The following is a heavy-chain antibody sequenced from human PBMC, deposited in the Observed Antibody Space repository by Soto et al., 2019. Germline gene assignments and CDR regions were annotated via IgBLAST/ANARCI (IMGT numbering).Heavy chain of an antibody. CDR3: ARGDGEQWLVRPSRPKDYYYYYGMDV. J-gene: IGHJ6*02. Sequence: QVQLVQSGAEVKKPGSSVKVSCKASGGTFSSYAISWVRQAPGQGLEWMGGIIPIFGTANYAQKFQGRVTITADESTSTAYMELSSLRSEDTAVYYCARGDGEQWLVRPSRPKDYYYYYGMDVWGQGTTVTVSS. CDR1: GGTFSSYA. D-gene: IGHD6-19*01. CDR2: IIPIFGTA. V-gene: IGHV1-69*01.